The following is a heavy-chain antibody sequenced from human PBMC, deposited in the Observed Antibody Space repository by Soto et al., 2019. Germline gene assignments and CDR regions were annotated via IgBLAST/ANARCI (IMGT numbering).Heavy chain of an antibody. Sequence: ASVKVSCKTSGYTFTGYYVHWVRQAPGQGLEWMGWINPNSGGTNYAQNFQGWVSMTRDTSIATAYMELSRLTSDDTAVYYCAREAIYNSYCTYLDYSGQETPVTGS. CDR2: INPNSGGT. V-gene: IGHV1-2*04. J-gene: IGHJ4*02. D-gene: IGHD2-8*01. CDR1: GYTFTGYY. CDR3: AREAIYNSYCTYLDY.